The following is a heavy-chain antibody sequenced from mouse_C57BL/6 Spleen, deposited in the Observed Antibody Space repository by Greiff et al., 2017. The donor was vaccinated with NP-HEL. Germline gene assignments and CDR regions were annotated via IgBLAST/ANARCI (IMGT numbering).Heavy chain of an antibody. CDR2: IDPNSGGT. V-gene: IGHV1-72*01. D-gene: IGHD1-1*02. J-gene: IGHJ1*03. CDR3: ARGGYKSKYWYFDV. CDR1: GYTFTSYW. Sequence: QVQLQQPGAELVKPGASVQLSCKASGYTFTSYWMHWVKQRPGRGLEWIGRIDPNSGGTKYNGKFKSKATLTVDKPYSTAYSQLSCLTSEDTAVYYCARGGYKSKYWYFDVWGKGTTVTVSS.